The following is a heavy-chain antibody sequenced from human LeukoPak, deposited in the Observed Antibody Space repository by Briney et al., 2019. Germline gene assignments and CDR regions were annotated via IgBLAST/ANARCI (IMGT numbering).Heavy chain of an antibody. J-gene: IGHJ1*01. Sequence: GGSLRLSCGASGFXFSSYGIHWVRQAPGKGLEWVAVISYDGSNKYYADSVKGRFTISRDNSKNTLYLQMNSLRAEDTAVYYCAKDYSSGSYPRYFQQWGQGTLVTVSS. D-gene: IGHD3-10*01. CDR1: GFXFSSYG. V-gene: IGHV3-30*18. CDR3: AKDYSSGSYPRYFQQ. CDR2: ISYDGSNK.